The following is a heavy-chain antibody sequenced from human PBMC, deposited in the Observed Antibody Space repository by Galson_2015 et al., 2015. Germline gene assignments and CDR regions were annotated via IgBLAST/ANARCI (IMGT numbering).Heavy chain of an antibody. D-gene: IGHD4-17*01. CDR2: ISSSSSYI. Sequence: SLRLSCAASGFTFSSYSMNWVRQAPGKGLEWVSSISSSSSYIYYADSVKGRFTISRDNAKNSLYLQMNSLRAEDTAVYYCARDPSGSTVTPGAFDIWGQGTMVTVSS. V-gene: IGHV3-21*01. CDR1: GFTFSSYS. J-gene: IGHJ3*02. CDR3: ARDPSGSTVTPGAFDI.